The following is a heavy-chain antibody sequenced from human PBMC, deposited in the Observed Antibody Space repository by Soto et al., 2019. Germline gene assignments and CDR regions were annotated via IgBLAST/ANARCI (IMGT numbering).Heavy chain of an antibody. D-gene: IGHD3-16*01. Sequence: QLHLQESGPGLVRPSETLSLTCTVSGGCINDFAYYWGWIRQPPGKGLEWIGTVYHNENTYYNPSLKSRVTISVDTAKNQFSLNLRSVTAADTAIYFCARRERYYGSPGWFDPWGQGALVTVSS. CDR2: VYHNENT. V-gene: IGHV4-39*01. CDR3: ARRERYYGSPGWFDP. CDR1: GGCINDFAYY. J-gene: IGHJ5*02.